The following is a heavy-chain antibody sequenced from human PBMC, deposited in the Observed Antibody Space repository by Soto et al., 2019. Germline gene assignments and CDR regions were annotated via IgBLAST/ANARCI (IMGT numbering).Heavy chain of an antibody. D-gene: IGHD3-9*01. V-gene: IGHV1-3*01. J-gene: IGHJ6*02. CDR3: ARDPLDYDILTGYYYYYGMDV. CDR1: GYTFTSYA. Sequence: QVQRVQSGAEVKKPGASVKVSCKASGYTFTSYAMHWVRQAPGQRLEWMGWINAGNGNTKYSQKFQGRVTITMDTSASTAYMELSSLRSEDTAVYYCARDPLDYDILTGYYYYYGMDVWGQGTTVTVSS. CDR2: INAGNGNT.